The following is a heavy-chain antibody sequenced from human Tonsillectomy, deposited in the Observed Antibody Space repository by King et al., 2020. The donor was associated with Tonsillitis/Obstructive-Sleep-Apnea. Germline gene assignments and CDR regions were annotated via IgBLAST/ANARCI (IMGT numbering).Heavy chain of an antibody. CDR3: ARQDDFRNWFAP. D-gene: IGHD3-3*01. CDR1: GYSFTTYW. J-gene: IGHJ5*02. CDR2: IYPGDSDT. V-gene: IGHV5-51*01. Sequence: VQLVESGAEVKKPGESLKISCKGSGYSFTTYWIGWVRQKPGEGLEWMGIIYPGDSDTRYSPSFQGQVIISADKAISTAYLQWSSLKASDTAMYYCARQDDFRNWFAPWGQGTLVTVSS.